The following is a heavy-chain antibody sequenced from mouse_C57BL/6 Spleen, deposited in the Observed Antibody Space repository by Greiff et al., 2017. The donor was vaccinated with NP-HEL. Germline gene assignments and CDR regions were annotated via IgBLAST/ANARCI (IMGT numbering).Heavy chain of an antibody. CDR1: GYSFTGYY. D-gene: IGHD3-1*01. J-gene: IGHJ4*01. V-gene: IGHV1-42*01. Sequence: EVQLQQSGPELVKPGASVKISCKASGYSFTGYYMNWVKQSPEKSLEWIGEINPSTGGTTYNQKFKAKATLTVDKSSSTAYMQLKSLTSEDSAVYYCANSPRDYAMDYWGQGTSVTVSS. CDR2: INPSTGGT. CDR3: ANSPRDYAMDY.